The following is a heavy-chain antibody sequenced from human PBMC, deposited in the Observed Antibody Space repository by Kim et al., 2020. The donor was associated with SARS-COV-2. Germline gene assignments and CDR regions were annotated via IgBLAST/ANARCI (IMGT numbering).Heavy chain of an antibody. CDR1: GFTFNRHG. CDR2: TSYDGSDK. J-gene: IGHJ4*02. CDR3: AKDMGTVTTSCDY. Sequence: GSLRLSCAASGFTFNRHGMHWVRQAPGKGLEWAAATSYDGSDKYYAESVKGRFTIARDNSKNTLYLQMNSLRAEDTAVYYCAKDMGTVTTSCDYWGQGTLVTVSS. V-gene: IGHV3-30*18. D-gene: IGHD4-17*01.